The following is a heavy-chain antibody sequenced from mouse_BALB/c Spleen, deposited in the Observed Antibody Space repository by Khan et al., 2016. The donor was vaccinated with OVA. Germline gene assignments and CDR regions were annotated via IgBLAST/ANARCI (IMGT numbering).Heavy chain of an antibody. Sequence: QVQLKQSGPGLVAPSQSLSITCTVSGFSLTDYGVSWIRQPPGKGLEWLGVIWGGGSTYYNSALKSRLSISKDNSKSQVFLKMSSLQTDDTAMYYCAKGVWSYYYALDYWGQGTSVTVSS. CDR3: AKGVWSYYYALDY. CDR1: GFSLTDYG. CDR2: IWGGGST. V-gene: IGHV2-6-5*01. J-gene: IGHJ4*01.